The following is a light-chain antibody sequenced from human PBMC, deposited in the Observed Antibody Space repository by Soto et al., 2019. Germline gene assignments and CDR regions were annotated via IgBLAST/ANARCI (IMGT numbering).Light chain of an antibody. CDR3: QQYGSSPPT. J-gene: IGKJ1*01. Sequence: EIVLTQSPGTLSLSPGERATLSCRASQSVSSNYLAWYRRKPGQAPRLLLYGASSRATGIPDRFSGSGSGTDFTLTITRLEPEDFAVYYCQQYGSSPPTFGPGTRVEIK. V-gene: IGKV3-20*01. CDR2: GAS. CDR1: QSVSSNY.